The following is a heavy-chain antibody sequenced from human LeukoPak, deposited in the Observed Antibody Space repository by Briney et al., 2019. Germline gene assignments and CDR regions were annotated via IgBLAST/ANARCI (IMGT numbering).Heavy chain of an antibody. V-gene: IGHV3-23*01. D-gene: IGHD5-12*01. CDR1: GFTFSSYA. Sequence: GGSLRLSCAASGFTFSSYAMSWVRQAPGKGLEWVSAISGSGGSTYYADSVKGRFTSSRDNSKNTLYLQMNSLRAEDTAVYYCAKDIVAPRGEFDYWGQGTLVTVSS. J-gene: IGHJ4*02. CDR2: ISGSGGST. CDR3: AKDIVAPRGEFDY.